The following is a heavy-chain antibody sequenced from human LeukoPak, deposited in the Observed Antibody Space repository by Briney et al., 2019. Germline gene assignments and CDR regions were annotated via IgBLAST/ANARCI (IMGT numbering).Heavy chain of an antibody. CDR1: GYTFTSYG. J-gene: IGHJ4*02. CDR3: ARSAEYYDFWSGPYFDY. Sequence: ASVKVSCKASGYTFTSYGISWVRQAPGQGLEWMGWISAYNGNTNYAQKLQGRVTMTTDTSTSTAYMELSSLRSEDTAVYYCARSAEYYDFWSGPYFDYWGQGTLVTVSS. D-gene: IGHD3-3*01. V-gene: IGHV1-18*01. CDR2: ISAYNGNT.